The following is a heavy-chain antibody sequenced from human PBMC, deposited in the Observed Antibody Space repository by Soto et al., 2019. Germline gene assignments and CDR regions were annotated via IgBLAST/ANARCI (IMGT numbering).Heavy chain of an antibody. V-gene: IGHV1-58*01. CDR1: GFTFTSSA. CDR3: AADYGADFWSGYYTPWFDP. CDR2: IVVGSGNT. Sequence: GASVKVSCKASGFTFTSSAVQWVRQARGQRLEWIGWIVVGSGNTNYAQKFQERVTITRDMSTSTAYMELSSLRSEDTAVYYCAADYGADFWSGYYTPWFDPWGQGTLVTVSS. D-gene: IGHD3-3*01. J-gene: IGHJ5*02.